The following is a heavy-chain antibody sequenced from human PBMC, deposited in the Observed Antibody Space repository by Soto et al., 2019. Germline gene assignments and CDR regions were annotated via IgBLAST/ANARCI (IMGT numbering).Heavy chain of an antibody. CDR2: LSGSGTST. CDR3: AKATTNGGWFNPFDS. CDR1: RFSFVNYA. V-gene: IGHV3-23*01. J-gene: IGHJ4*02. D-gene: IGHD1-7*01. Sequence: GGSLRLSCAASRFSFVNYAMNWVRQAPGKGLEWDSGLSGSGTSTYYADSVKGRFTISRDNSRDTLFLQMNSLTADDTAVYYCAKATTNGGWFNPFDSWGQGALVTVSS.